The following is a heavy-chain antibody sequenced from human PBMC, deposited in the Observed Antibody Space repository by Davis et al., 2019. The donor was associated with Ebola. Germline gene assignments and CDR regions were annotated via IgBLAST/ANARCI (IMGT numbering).Heavy chain of an antibody. CDR2: IIPIFGTA. V-gene: IGHV1-69*06. J-gene: IGHJ5*02. CDR3: ARDMGMVQEANWFDP. Sequence: KVSCKASGYTFTSYGISWVRQAPGQGLEWMGRIIPIFGTANYAQKFQGRVTITADKSTSTAYMELRSLRSDDTAVYYCARDMGMVQEANWFDPWGQGTLVTVSS. D-gene: IGHD3-10*01. CDR1: GYTFTSYG.